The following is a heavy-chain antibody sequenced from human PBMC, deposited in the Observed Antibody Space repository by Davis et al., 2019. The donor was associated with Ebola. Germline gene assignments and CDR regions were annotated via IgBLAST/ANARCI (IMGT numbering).Heavy chain of an antibody. D-gene: IGHD3-3*01. CDR1: AGSISSYY. CDR2: IYYSGST. J-gene: IGHJ4*02. CDR3: TLSGFGVVRKDY. V-gene: IGHV4-59*12. Sequence: SQTLSLTCTVSAGSISSYYWSWIRQPPGKGLEWIGYIYYSGSTNYNPSLKSRVTISVDTSKNQFSLKLSSVTAADTAVYYCTLSGFGVVRKDYWGQGTLVTVSS.